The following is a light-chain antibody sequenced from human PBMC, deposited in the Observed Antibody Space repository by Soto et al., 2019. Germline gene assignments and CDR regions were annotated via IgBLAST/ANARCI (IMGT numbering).Light chain of an antibody. Sequence: QSALTQPPSVSGAPGQTVTISCSGSSSNIGAGYAVQWYQQYPGTAPKLLIYGNTNRPSGVPERFSGSKSGTSASLAIGGLQVEDEADYYCQSYGGGAEVFGGGTKLTGL. CDR1: SSNIGAGYA. CDR3: QSYGGGAEV. CDR2: GNT. J-gene: IGLJ2*01. V-gene: IGLV1-40*01.